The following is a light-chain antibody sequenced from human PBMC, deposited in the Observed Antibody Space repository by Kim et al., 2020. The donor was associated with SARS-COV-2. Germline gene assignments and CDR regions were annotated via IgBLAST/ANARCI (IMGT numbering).Light chain of an antibody. V-gene: IGKV3-20*01. CDR3: QQYGTSTGYT. CDR2: AAS. J-gene: IGKJ2*01. CDR1: QSVSSNY. Sequence: SPRERPTLSCRASQSVSSNYLAWYQQKPGQAPRLLIYAASSRATGIPDRFSGSGSQTDFTLTINGLEPEDFALYYCQQYGTSTGYTFGQGTKLEI.